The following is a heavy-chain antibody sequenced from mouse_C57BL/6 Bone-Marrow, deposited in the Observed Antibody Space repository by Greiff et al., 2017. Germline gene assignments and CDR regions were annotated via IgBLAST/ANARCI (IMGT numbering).Heavy chain of an antibody. J-gene: IGHJ2*01. V-gene: IGHV7-3*01. CDR1: GFTFTDYY. Sequence: EVHLVESGGGLVQPGGSLSLSCAASGFTFTDYYMSWVRQPPGKALEWLGFIRNKANGYTTEYSASVKGRFTISRDNSQSILYLQMNAMRAEDSATYYCARYNAHFDGWGQGTTLTVSS. CDR2: IRNKANGYTT. CDR3: ARYNAHFDG.